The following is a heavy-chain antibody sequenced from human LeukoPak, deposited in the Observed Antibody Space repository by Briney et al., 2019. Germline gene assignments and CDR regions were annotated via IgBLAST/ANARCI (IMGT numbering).Heavy chain of an antibody. V-gene: IGHV3-20*04. Sequence: GGSLRLSCAASGFTFDDYAMNWVRQGPGKGLEWVSGINWNGGDTAYADSVKGRFTISRGNAKNSLHLQMNSLRVEDTALYYCARVKGGATTDYWGQGTLVTVSS. CDR3: ARVKGGATTDY. J-gene: IGHJ4*02. D-gene: IGHD1-26*01. CDR1: GFTFDDYA. CDR2: INWNGGDT.